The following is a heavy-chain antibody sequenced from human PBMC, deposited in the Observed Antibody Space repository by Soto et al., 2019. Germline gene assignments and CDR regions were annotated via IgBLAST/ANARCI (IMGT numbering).Heavy chain of an antibody. CDR1: GFTFDDYA. CDR2: ISWNSGSI. J-gene: IGHJ6*02. Sequence: HPGGSLRLSCAASGFTFDDYAMHWVRQAPGKGLEWVSGISWNSGSIGYADSVKGRFTISRDNAKNSLYLQMNSLRAEDTALYYCAKGAQYYYYGMDVWGQGTTVTVSS. CDR3: AKGAQYYYYGMDV. V-gene: IGHV3-9*01.